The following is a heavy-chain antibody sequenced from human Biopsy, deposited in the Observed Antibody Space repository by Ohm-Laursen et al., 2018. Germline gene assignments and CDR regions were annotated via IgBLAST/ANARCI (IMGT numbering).Heavy chain of an antibody. CDR3: ARHPTGFWFDP. V-gene: IGHV4-39*01. CDR1: GGSISSSTTYY. Sequence: GTLSLTCTVSGGSISSSTTYYWAWLRQPPGKGLEWIGSIYNTETTFYNPSLKSRVAISVDTSTNQFSLKVSSVTAADTALYYCARHPTGFWFDPWGHGTLVTVSS. J-gene: IGHJ5*02. CDR2: IYNTETT.